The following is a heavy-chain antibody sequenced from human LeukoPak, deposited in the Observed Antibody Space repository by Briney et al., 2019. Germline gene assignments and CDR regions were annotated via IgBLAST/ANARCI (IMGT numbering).Heavy chain of an antibody. CDR1: GYTFTSYG. J-gene: IGHJ4*02. D-gene: IGHD3-10*01. Sequence: ASVKVSCKASGYTFTSYGISWVRQAPGQGLEWMGWISAYNGNTNYAQKLQGRVTMTTDTSTSTAYMELRSLRSDDTAVYYCARVNGITMVRGVIPTSYYFDYWGQGTLVTVSS. CDR2: ISAYNGNT. CDR3: ARVNGITMVRGVIPTSYYFDY. V-gene: IGHV1-18*01.